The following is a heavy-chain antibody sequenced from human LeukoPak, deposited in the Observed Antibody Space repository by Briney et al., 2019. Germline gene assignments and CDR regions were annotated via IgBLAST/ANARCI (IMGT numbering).Heavy chain of an antibody. V-gene: IGHV3-21*01. CDR1: GFTFSSYS. CDR2: ISSSSSYI. D-gene: IGHD2-15*01. Sequence: PGGSLRLSCAASGFTFSSYSMNWVRQAPGKGLEWVSSISSSSSYIYYADSVKGRFTISRDNAKNSLYLQMNSLRAEDTAVYYCARDIYCSGGSCYFPLYAFDIWGQGQWSPSLQ. J-gene: IGHJ3*02. CDR3: ARDIYCSGGSCYFPLYAFDI.